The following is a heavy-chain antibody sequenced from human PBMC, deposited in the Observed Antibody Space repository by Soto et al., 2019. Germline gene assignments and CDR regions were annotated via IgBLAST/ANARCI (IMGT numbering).Heavy chain of an antibody. V-gene: IGHV4-30-2*01. CDR3: ARGGLLPDY. D-gene: IGHD6-19*01. Sequence: QLQLQESGSGLVKPSQTLSLTCAVSGGSISSGGYSWSWLRQPPGKGLEWIGYISHSGSTYYNPSLKSRVTISVDTSKNQFSLRLSSVTAADTAVYYCARGGLLPDYWGQGTLVTVSS. CDR1: GGSISSGGYS. CDR2: ISHSGST. J-gene: IGHJ4*02.